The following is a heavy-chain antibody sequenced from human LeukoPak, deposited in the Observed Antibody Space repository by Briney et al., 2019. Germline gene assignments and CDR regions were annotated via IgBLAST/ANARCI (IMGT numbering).Heavy chain of an antibody. J-gene: IGHJ2*01. D-gene: IGHD5-18*01. V-gene: IGHV4-34*01. CDR3: ARGYSYGYPRWYFDL. Sequence: PSETLSLTCAVYGGSFSGYYWSWIRQPPGKGLEWIGEINHSGSTNYNPSLKGRVTISVDTSKNQFSLELSSVTAADTAVYYCARGYSYGYPRWYFDLWGRGTLVTVSS. CDR2: INHSGST. CDR1: GGSFSGYY.